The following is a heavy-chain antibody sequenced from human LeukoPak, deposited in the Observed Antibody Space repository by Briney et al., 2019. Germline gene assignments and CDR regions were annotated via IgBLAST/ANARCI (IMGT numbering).Heavy chain of an antibody. D-gene: IGHD3-22*01. CDR2: ISGSGGST. CDR3: AKAGPASSDYLNWFDP. Sequence: GGSLRLSCAASGFTFSAYAMNWVRQAPGKGLEWVSVISGSGGSTYYADSVKGRFTISRDNSKNTLYLQMNSLRVEDTAVYYCAKAGPASSDYLNWFDPWGQGTLVTVSS. J-gene: IGHJ5*02. CDR1: GFTFSAYA. V-gene: IGHV3-23*01.